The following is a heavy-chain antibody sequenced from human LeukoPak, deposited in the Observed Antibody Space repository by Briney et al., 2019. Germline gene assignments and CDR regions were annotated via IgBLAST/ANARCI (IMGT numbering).Heavy chain of an antibody. J-gene: IGHJ3*02. D-gene: IGHD2-15*01. CDR1: GYIFTSYW. CDR2: IYPVDSDT. CDR3: ARLLVGDAFDI. Sequence: GESLKISCEASGYIFTSYWIGWVRQMPGKGLEGMGIIYPVDSDTRYCPSFQGQVTISAAKSISNSYLQWSSLKASDPAIYYCARLLVGDAFDIWGQGTMVTVSS. V-gene: IGHV5-51*01.